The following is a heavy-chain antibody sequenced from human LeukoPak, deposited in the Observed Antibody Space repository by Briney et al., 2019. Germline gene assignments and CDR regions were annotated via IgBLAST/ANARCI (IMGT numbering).Heavy chain of an antibody. Sequence: GGSLRLSCAASGFTLSSYAMSWVRQAPGKGLEWVSAISGSGGSTYYADSVKGRFTISRDNSKNTLYLQMNSLRAEDTAVYYCAISSPGRYGMDVWGQGTTVTVSS. J-gene: IGHJ6*02. CDR3: AISSPGRYGMDV. D-gene: IGHD1-26*01. CDR1: GFTLSSYA. CDR2: ISGSGGST. V-gene: IGHV3-23*01.